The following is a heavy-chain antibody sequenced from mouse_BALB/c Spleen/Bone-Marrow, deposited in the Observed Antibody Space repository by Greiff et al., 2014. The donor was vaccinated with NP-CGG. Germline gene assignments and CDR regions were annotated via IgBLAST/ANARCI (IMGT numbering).Heavy chain of an antibody. J-gene: IGHJ2*01. CDR3: TPHPFDY. CDR2: IRTKADDHAT. V-gene: IGHV6-6*01. CDR1: GFAFSDTW. Sequence: EVMLVESGGGLVQPGGSMKLSCAASGFAFSDTWLDWVRQSPEKGPEWVAEIRTKADDHATYYAESVKGRFTISGDDSISSVYLQMNSLRAEDTGIYYCTPHPFDYWGQGTTLTVSS.